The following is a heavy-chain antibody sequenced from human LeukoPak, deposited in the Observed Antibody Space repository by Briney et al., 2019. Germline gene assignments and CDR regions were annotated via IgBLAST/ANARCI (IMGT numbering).Heavy chain of an antibody. Sequence: SETLSLTCTVSGGSITSGGYHWSWIRQPPGKGLEWIGYIYHSGSTYYNPSLKSRVTISVDRSKNQFSLKLSSATAADTAVYYCARHRSGSSWFAPWGQGTLVTVSS. D-gene: IGHD6-19*01. CDR2: IYHSGST. J-gene: IGHJ5*02. V-gene: IGHV4-30-2*01. CDR3: ARHRSGSSWFAP. CDR1: GGSITSGGYH.